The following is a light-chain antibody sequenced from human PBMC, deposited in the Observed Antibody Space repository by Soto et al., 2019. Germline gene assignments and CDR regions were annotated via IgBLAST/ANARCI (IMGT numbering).Light chain of an antibody. Sequence: QSALTQPPSASGSPGQSVTISCTGTSSDVGDNKYVSWYQQQPGKAPKVIIYEISERPSGVPDRFSGSKSGNTACLTVSGLRAEDEADYYCSSYAGSNNFRVFGGGTKLTVL. J-gene: IGLJ2*01. CDR1: SSDVGDNKY. CDR2: EIS. V-gene: IGLV2-8*01. CDR3: SSYAGSNNFRV.